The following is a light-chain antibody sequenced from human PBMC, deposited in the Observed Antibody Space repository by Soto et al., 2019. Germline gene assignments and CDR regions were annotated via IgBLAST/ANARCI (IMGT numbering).Light chain of an antibody. V-gene: IGKV1-9*01. CDR1: QGISSY. Sequence: DIQLTQSPSFLSASVGDRVTITCRASQGISSYLAWYQQKPGKAPKLLIYAASTLQSVVPSRFSGSGSGTEFTLTISSLQPEDFATYYCQQLNSYLWTFGQGTKVEIK. CDR2: AAS. CDR3: QQLNSYLWT. J-gene: IGKJ1*01.